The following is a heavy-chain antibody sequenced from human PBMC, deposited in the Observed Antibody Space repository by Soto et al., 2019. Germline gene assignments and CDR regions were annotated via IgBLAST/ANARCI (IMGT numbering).Heavy chain of an antibody. D-gene: IGHD3-10*01. Sequence: EVQLVESGGGLVKPGGSLRLSCAASGFTFSSYSMNWVRQAPGKGLEWVSSISSSSSYIYYADSVKGRFTISRDNAKNSLYLQMNSLRAEYTAVYYCARDPMVRGDNWFDPWGQGTLVTVSS. CDR3: ARDPMVRGDNWFDP. CDR2: ISSSSSYI. CDR1: GFTFSSYS. J-gene: IGHJ5*02. V-gene: IGHV3-21*01.